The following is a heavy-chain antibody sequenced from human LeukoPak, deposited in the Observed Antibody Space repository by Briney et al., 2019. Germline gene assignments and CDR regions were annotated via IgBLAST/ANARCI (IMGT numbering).Heavy chain of an antibody. Sequence: GESLQISCKGSGYRFTSYWIGWVRQMPGKGLEWMGIIYPGDSDTRYSPSFQGQVTISADKSISTAYLQWSSLKASDTAMFYCARQNYDSSGYYQYYYYYYYMDVWGKGTTVTISS. D-gene: IGHD3-22*01. CDR2: IYPGDSDT. CDR3: ARQNYDSSGYYQYYYYYYYMDV. V-gene: IGHV5-51*01. J-gene: IGHJ6*03. CDR1: GYRFTSYW.